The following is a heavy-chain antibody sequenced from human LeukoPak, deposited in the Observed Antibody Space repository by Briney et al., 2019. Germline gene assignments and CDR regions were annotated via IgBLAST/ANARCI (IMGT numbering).Heavy chain of an antibody. V-gene: IGHV3-23*01. CDR2: FSGSGGST. Sequence: GGSLRLSCAASGFTFSSYAMSWVRQAPGKGLEWVSAFSGSGGSTYYADSVKGRFTLSRDNAKNTLYLQMNSLRAEDTAIYYCARDQSTAGPTTADYWGQGTLVTVSS. CDR3: ARDQSTAGPTTADY. J-gene: IGHJ4*02. CDR1: GFTFSSYA. D-gene: IGHD1-26*01.